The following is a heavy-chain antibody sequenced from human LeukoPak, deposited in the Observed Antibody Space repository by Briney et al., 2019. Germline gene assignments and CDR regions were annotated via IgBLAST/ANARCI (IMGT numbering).Heavy chain of an antibody. Sequence: ASVKVSCKASGYTFTGYYMHWVRQAPGQGLEWMGWINSNSGGTNYAQKFQGRVTMTRDTSISTAYMELSRLRSDDTAVYYCARSHPLTYYYDSSVGFDYWGQGTLVTVSS. CDR1: GYTFTGYY. CDR3: ARSHPLTYYYDSSVGFDY. CDR2: INSNSGGT. J-gene: IGHJ4*02. V-gene: IGHV1-2*02. D-gene: IGHD3-22*01.